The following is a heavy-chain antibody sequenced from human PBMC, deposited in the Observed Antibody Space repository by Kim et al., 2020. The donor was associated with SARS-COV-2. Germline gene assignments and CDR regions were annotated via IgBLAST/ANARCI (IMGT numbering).Heavy chain of an antibody. CDR2: ISYSGST. Sequence: SETLSLTCTVSGGSVSSGTYYWNWIQQPPGKGLEWIGYISYSGSTNYNPSLKSRVTISIDTSKNQFSLKLSSVTAADTAVYYCAREGDYYGSGTYYWGQG. CDR1: GGSVSSGTYY. CDR3: AREGDYYGSGTYY. J-gene: IGHJ1*01. D-gene: IGHD3-10*01. V-gene: IGHV4-61*01.